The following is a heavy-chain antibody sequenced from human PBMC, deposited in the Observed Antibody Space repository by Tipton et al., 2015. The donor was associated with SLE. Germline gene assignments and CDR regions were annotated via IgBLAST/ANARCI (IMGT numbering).Heavy chain of an antibody. CDR2: IYYSGNA. J-gene: IGHJ3*01. Sequence: TLSLTCTVSGGSISSAGYYWSWIRQHPGKGLEWIGYIYYSGNAYYNPSFESRVSIAVDTSKNQLSLILTSVTAADTAVYYCATSLNYYDSSGPGGWGQGTMVTVSS. CDR3: ATSLNYYDSSGPGG. V-gene: IGHV4-31*03. CDR1: GGSISSAGYY. D-gene: IGHD3-22*01.